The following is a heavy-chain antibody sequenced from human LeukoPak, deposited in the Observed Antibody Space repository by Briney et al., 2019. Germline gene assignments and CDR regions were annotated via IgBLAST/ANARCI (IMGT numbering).Heavy chain of an antibody. CDR3: ARDLGHSGYDLYDY. CDR2: MKHDGNEK. Sequence: GGSLRLSCAASGITFSNYWMSWVRQAPGKGLEWVAYMKHDGNEKYYVDSVKGRFTISRDNAQNSLYLQMNNLRAEDTAVYYCARDLGHSGYDLYDYWGQGTLVTVSS. D-gene: IGHD5-12*01. J-gene: IGHJ4*02. V-gene: IGHV3-7*01. CDR1: GITFSNYW.